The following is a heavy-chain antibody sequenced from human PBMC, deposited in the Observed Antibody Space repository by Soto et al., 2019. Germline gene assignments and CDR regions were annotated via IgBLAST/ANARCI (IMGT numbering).Heavy chain of an antibody. V-gene: IGHV4-59*11. Sequence: SETLSLTCTVSGGSISPHYWSWIRQSPGKGLEWIGYIYFTGTTNYNPSLKSRVTISTDTSQNQFSLKLTYVTAADTAVYYCATGGRWFAPWGQGTLVTVSS. J-gene: IGHJ5*02. CDR2: IYFTGTT. CDR3: ATGGRWFAP. CDR1: GGSISPHY.